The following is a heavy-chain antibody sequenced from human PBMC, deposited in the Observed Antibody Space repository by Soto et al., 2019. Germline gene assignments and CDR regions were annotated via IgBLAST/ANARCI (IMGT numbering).Heavy chain of an antibody. V-gene: IGHV3-15*07. D-gene: IGHD5-18*01. Sequence: PGGSLRLSCAASGFTFSNAWMNWVRQAPGKGLEWVGRIKSKTDGGTTDYAAPVKGRFTISRDDSKNTLYLQMNSLKTEDTAVYYCTTYNVDTARVWPYYYYGMDVWGQGTTVTVSS. J-gene: IGHJ6*02. CDR2: IKSKTDGGTT. CDR1: GFTFSNAW. CDR3: TTYNVDTARVWPYYYYGMDV.